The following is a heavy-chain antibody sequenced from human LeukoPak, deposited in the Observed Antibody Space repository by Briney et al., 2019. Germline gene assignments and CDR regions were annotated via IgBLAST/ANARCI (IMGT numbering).Heavy chain of an antibody. J-gene: IGHJ3*02. V-gene: IGHV1-46*01. CDR1: GYTFTSYY. CDR2: INPSGGST. CDR3: ASQSPYYYDSSGYYGPTAFDI. Sequence: GASVKVSCKASGYTFTSYYMHWVRQAPGQGLEWMGIINPSGGSTSYAQKFQGRVTMTRDTSTSTVYMELSSLRSEDTAVYYCASQSPYYYDSSGYYGPTAFDIWGQGTMVTVSS. D-gene: IGHD3-22*01.